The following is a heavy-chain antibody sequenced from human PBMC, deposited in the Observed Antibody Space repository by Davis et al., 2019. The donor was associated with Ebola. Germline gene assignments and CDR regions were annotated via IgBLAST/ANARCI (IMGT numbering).Heavy chain of an antibody. D-gene: IGHD3-10*01. J-gene: IGHJ4*02. CDR3: ARGKNYYGSGSYDY. V-gene: IGHV4-34*01. CDR1: GGSFSGYY. Sequence: PGGSLRLSCAVYGGSFSGYYWSWIRQPPGKGLEWIGEINHSGSTNYNPSLKSRVTISVDTSKNQFSLKLSSVTAADTAVYYCARGKNYYGSGSYDYWGQGTLVTVSS. CDR2: INHSGST.